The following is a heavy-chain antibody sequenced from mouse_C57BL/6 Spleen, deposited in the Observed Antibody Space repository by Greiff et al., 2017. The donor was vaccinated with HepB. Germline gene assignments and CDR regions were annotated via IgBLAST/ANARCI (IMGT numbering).Heavy chain of an antibody. D-gene: IGHD1-1*01. V-gene: IGHV5-17*01. CDR1: GFTFSDYG. J-gene: IGHJ4*01. CDR3: ARPDYYGSSENYAMDY. CDR2: ISSGSSTI. Sequence: EVMLVESGGGLVKPGGSLKLSCAASGFTFSDYGMHWVRQAPEKGLEWVAYISSGSSTIYYADTVKGRFTISRDNAKNTLFLQMTSLRSEDTAMYYCARPDYYGSSENYAMDYWGQGTSVTVSS.